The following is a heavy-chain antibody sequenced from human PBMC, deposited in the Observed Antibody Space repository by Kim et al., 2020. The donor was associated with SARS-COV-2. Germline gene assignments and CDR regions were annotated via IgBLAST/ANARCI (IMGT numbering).Heavy chain of an antibody. J-gene: IGHJ4*02. D-gene: IGHD6-13*01. CDR2: IKVANGNT. CDR3: AKEGLYGTNWYIGN. CDR1: GYTFTTYP. Sequence: ASVKVSCKASGYTFTTYPMHWVRQVPGQGLEWMGWIKVANGNTKYSEKFQGRVTITRDTSASTAYMELNFLKSEDTAVYYCAKEGLYGTNWYIGNWGQGTQVTVSS. V-gene: IGHV1-3*01.